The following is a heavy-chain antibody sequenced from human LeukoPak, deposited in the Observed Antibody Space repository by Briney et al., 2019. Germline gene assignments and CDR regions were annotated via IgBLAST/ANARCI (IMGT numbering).Heavy chain of an antibody. D-gene: IGHD2-2*02. CDR3: AGVHRSIPFDY. CDR2: ISSSSSYI. J-gene: IGHJ4*02. Sequence: PGGSLRLSWAVSGFTFSRYRMNWVRPAPGKGLEWVSSISSSSSYIYYADSVKGRFTISRDNAKDSLYLQMNSLRAEDTAVYYCAGVHRSIPFDYWGQGTLVTVSS. CDR1: GFTFSRYR. V-gene: IGHV3-21*01.